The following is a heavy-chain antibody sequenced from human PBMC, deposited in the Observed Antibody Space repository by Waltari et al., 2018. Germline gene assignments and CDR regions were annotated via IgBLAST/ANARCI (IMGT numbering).Heavy chain of an antibody. Sequence: EVRLVESGGGLVQPGGSLTPSCAASGVTFSNNVMNWVRQAPGKGMECVSTISGSGGTTFYADSVKGRFTMSKDNSKNTLFLQMNSLRFDDTAEYYCAKSTGSYYEVFDYWGRGTLVTVSS. J-gene: IGHJ4*02. CDR2: ISGSGGTT. CDR1: GVTFSNNV. CDR3: AKSTGSYYEVFDY. V-gene: IGHV3-23*04. D-gene: IGHD1-26*01.